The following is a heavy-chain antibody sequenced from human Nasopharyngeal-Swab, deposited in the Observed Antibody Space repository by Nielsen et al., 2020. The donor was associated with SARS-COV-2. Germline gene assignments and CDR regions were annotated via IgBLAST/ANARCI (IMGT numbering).Heavy chain of an antibody. CDR3: ARRGRNDFWSGYWYFDL. D-gene: IGHD3-3*01. J-gene: IGHJ2*01. V-gene: IGHV5-51*01. CDR2: IYPGDSDT. Sequence: GESLKISCKGSGYSFTSYWIGWVRQMPGKGLEWMGIIYPGDSDTRYSQSFQGQVTISADKSISTAYLQWSSLKAADTAMYYCARRGRNDFWSGYWYFDLWGRVTLVTVSS. CDR1: GYSFTSYW.